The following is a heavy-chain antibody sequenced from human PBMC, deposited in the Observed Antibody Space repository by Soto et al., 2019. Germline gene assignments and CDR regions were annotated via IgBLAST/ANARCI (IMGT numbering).Heavy chain of an antibody. CDR1: GYTFTSYG. V-gene: IGHV1-18*04. CDR3: ARAFGVVTLLAVDFDY. J-gene: IGHJ4*02. Sequence: QVQLVQSGAEVKKPGASVKVYCKASGYTFTSYGISWVRQAPGQGLEWMGWISAYNGNTNYAQKLQGRVTMTTDTSTRTAYMELRSLRSDDTAVYYCARAFGVVTLLAVDFDYWGQGTLVTVSS. CDR2: ISAYNGNT. D-gene: IGHD3-3*01.